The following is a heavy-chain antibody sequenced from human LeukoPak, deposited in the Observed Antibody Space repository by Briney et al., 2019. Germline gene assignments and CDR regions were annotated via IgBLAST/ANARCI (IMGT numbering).Heavy chain of an antibody. CDR3: ARADYGLKYYFDY. V-gene: IGHV4-34*01. Sequence: SETLSLTCAVYGGSFSGYYWSWIRQPPGKGLEWIGEINHSGSTNYNPSLKSRVTISVDTSKNQFSLRLSSVTAADTAVYYCARADYGLKYYFDYWGQGTLVTVSS. CDR2: INHSGST. J-gene: IGHJ4*02. D-gene: IGHD4-17*01. CDR1: GGSFSGYY.